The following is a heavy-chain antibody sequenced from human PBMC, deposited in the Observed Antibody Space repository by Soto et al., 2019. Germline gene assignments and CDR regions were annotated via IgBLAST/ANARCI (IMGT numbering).Heavy chain of an antibody. CDR1: GGTFSSYA. V-gene: IGHV1-69*13. CDR3: ARVRTYYDILTGSRLVHCMDV. CDR2: IIPIFGTA. J-gene: IGHJ6*02. Sequence: SVKVSCKASGGTFSSYAISWVRQAPGQGLEWMGGIIPIFGTANYAQKFQGRVTITADESTSTAYMGLSSLRSEDTAVYYCARVRTYYDILTGSRLVHCMDVWGQGTTVTVSS. D-gene: IGHD3-9*01.